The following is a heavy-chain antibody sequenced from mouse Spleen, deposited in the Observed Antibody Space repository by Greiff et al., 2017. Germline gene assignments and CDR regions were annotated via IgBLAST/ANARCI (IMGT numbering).Heavy chain of an antibody. CDR2: INPYNDGT. Sequence: VQLQQSGPELVKPGASVKMSCKASGYTFTSYVMHWVKQKPGQGLEWIGYINPYNDGTKYNEKFKGKATLTSDKSSSTAYMELSSLTSEDSAVYYCARSTMITTGYFDVWGAGTTVTVSS. V-gene: IGHV1-14*01. D-gene: IGHD2-4*01. CDR1: GYTFTSYV. CDR3: ARSTMITTGYFDV. J-gene: IGHJ1*01.